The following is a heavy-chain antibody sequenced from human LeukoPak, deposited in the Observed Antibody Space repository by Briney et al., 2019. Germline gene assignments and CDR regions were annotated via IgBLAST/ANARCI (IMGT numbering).Heavy chain of an antibody. Sequence: GGSLRLSCAASGFTFSSYAMSWVRQAPGKGLEWVSAISGSGGSTYYADSVKGRFTISRDNSKNTLYLQMNNLRAEDTAVYYCAKLIDSSGCFDYWGQGTLVTVSS. CDR1: GFTFSSYA. J-gene: IGHJ4*02. D-gene: IGHD6-19*01. CDR2: ISGSGGST. V-gene: IGHV3-23*01. CDR3: AKLIDSSGCFDY.